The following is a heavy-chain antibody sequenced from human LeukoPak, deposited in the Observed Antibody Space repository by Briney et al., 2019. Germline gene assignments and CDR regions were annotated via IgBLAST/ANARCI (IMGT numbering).Heavy chain of an antibody. V-gene: IGHV3-30*14. CDR3: ARGPSGYHNT. CDR2: ISYDGSSK. CDR1: GFTFSTYA. Sequence: GGSLRLSCAASGFTFSTYAMHWVRQAPGKGLEWVAVISYDGSSKYYADSVRGRFTISRDNSKNTLYLQMNSLRAEDTAVYYCARGPSGYHNTGGQGTLVTVSS. J-gene: IGHJ4*02. D-gene: IGHD5-12*01.